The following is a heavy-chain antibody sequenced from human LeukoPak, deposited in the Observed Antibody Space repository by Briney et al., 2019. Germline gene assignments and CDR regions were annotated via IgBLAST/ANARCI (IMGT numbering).Heavy chain of an antibody. D-gene: IGHD3-10*01. V-gene: IGHV4-4*07. J-gene: IGHJ4*02. CDR2: IYTIGST. CDR1: GGSISSYY. Sequence: PSETLSLTCTVSGGSISSYYWSWIRQPAGKGLEWIWRIYTIGSTNYNPSLKSRVTMSVDTSKNQFSLTLSSVPAAATAVYYCARLGLLGRYGSGSYYFDYWGQGTLVTVSS. CDR3: ARLGLLGRYGSGSYYFDY.